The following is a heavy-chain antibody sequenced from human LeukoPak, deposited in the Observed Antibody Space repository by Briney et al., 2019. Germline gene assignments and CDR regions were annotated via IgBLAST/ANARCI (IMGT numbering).Heavy chain of an antibody. CDR1: GFTFSSYA. J-gene: IGHJ6*02. CDR3: ARDVLGYCSSTSCYTGLIYYGMDV. CDR2: ISYDGSNK. Sequence: PGRSLRLSCAASGFTFSSYAMHWVRQAPGKGLEWVAVISYDGSNKYYADSVKGRFTISRDNSKNTLYLQMNSLRAEDTAVYYCARDVLGYCSSTSCYTGLIYYGMDVWGQWTTVTVSS. D-gene: IGHD2-2*02. V-gene: IGHV3-30-3*01.